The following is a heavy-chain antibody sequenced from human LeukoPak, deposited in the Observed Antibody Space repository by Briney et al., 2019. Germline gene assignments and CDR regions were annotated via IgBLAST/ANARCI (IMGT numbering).Heavy chain of an antibody. Sequence: ASVKVSCKASGYTFTGYYMHWVRQAPGQGLEWMGRINPNSGGTNYAQKFQGRVTMTRDTSISTAYMELSRLRSDDTAVYYCAETRPLLEWSEGAFDIWGQGTMVTVSS. CDR1: GYTFTGYY. J-gene: IGHJ3*02. V-gene: IGHV1-2*06. CDR3: AETRPLLEWSEGAFDI. CDR2: INPNSGGT. D-gene: IGHD3-3*01.